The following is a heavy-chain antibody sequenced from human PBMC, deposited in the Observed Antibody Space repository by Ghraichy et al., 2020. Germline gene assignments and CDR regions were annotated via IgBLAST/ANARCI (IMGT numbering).Heavy chain of an antibody. J-gene: IGHJ4*02. Sequence: LSLTCAASGFTFSSYWMHWVRQAPGKGLVWVSRINSDGSSTSYADSVKGRFTISRDNAKNTLYLQMNSLRAEDTAVYYCAREGTDYDFWSALRADFDYWGQGTLVTVSS. CDR1: GFTFSSYW. CDR3: AREGTDYDFWSALRADFDY. CDR2: INSDGSST. V-gene: IGHV3-74*01. D-gene: IGHD3-3*01.